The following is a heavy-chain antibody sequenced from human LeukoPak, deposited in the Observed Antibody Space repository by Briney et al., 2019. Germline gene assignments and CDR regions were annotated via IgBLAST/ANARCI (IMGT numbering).Heavy chain of an antibody. CDR3: ARGGGLDV. D-gene: IGHD3-16*01. Sequence: GGSLRLSCAASGFTFSSYAMNWVRQAPGKGLEWVASINHNGNVNYYVDSVKGRFTISRDNAKNSLYLQMSNLRAEDTAVYFCARGGGLDVWGQGATVTVSS. CDR2: INHNGNVN. V-gene: IGHV3-7*03. J-gene: IGHJ6*02. CDR1: GFTFSSYA.